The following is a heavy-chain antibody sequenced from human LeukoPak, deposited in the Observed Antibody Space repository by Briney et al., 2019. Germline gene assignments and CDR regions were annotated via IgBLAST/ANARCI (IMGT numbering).Heavy chain of an antibody. CDR1: GFTFSNAR. CDR2: IKSKTDGGTT. J-gene: IGHJ6*03. Sequence: GGSLRLSCAASGFTFSNARMSWVRQAPGKGLEWVGRIKSKTDGGTTDYAAPVKGRFTISRDDSKNTLYLQMNSLKTEDTAVYYCARAPYSSSWYGVNTNYYYYYMDVWGKGTTVTISS. V-gene: IGHV3-15*01. CDR3: ARAPYSSSWYGVNTNYYYYYMDV. D-gene: IGHD6-13*01.